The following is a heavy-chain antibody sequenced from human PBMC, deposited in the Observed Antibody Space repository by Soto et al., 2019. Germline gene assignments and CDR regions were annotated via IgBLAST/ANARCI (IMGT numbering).Heavy chain of an antibody. CDR3: TRPGYSRGWYDL. Sequence: EVQLVESGGGLVQPGGSLKLSCAVSGFSFSGSAIHWVRQASGKGLEWVGRIRSKANSYATAYAASVKGRFTISRDDSKNTAYLQMNSLKTEDTAVYYCTRPGYSRGWYDLWGQGTLVTVSS. CDR2: IRSKANSYAT. J-gene: IGHJ5*02. D-gene: IGHD6-13*01. CDR1: GFSFSGSA. V-gene: IGHV3-73*02.